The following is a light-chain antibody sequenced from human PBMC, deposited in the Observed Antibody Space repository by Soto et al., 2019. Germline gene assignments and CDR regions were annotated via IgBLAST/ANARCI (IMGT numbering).Light chain of an antibody. Sequence: DIVMTQSPDSLAVSLGERATINCKSSQSVLYSSNNANYLAWYQQKPGQPPKLLLYWTSTRASGVPDRFSGTVSGSDYSCINSRLLAEDVAFYDCQQDYSSPFTFGPRTKVDIK. CDR2: WTS. CDR1: QSVLYSSNNANY. CDR3: QQDYSSPFT. V-gene: IGKV4-1*01. J-gene: IGKJ3*01.